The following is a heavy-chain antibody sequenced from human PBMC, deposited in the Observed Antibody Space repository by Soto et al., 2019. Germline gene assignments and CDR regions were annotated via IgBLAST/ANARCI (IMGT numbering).Heavy chain of an antibody. Sequence: SETLSLTCTVSGGSISSGDYYWSWIRQPPGKGLEWIGYIYYSGSTYYNPSLKSRVTISVDTSKNQFSLKLSSVTAADTAVYYCARDGSDSSGYFLWFDPWGQGTLVTVSS. CDR3: ARDGSDSSGYFLWFDP. D-gene: IGHD3-22*01. V-gene: IGHV4-30-4*01. CDR1: GGSISSGDYY. J-gene: IGHJ5*02. CDR2: IYYSGST.